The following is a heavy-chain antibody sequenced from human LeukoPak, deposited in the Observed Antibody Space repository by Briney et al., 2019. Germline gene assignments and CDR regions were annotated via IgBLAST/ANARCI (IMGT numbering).Heavy chain of an antibody. CDR3: ARVRARYGVVVAATSDY. CDR1: RFPFSHYS. V-gene: IGHV3-21*01. CDR2: ISSSSNYI. J-gene: IGHJ4*02. Sequence: GGSLRLSCAASRFPFSHYSMNWVRQAPGNGLEWVSSISSSSNYIYYADSVKGRFSISRDNAKNSVYLQMNSLRAEDTAVYYCARVRARYGVVVAATSDYWGQGTLVTVSS. D-gene: IGHD2-15*01.